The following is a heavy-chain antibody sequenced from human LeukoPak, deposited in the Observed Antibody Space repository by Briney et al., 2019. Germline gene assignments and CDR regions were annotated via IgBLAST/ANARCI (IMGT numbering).Heavy chain of an antibody. CDR1: GFTFSSYA. CDR2: ISSNGGST. V-gene: IGHV3-64D*06. CDR3: VKGGYSYGYFSYFDY. Sequence: GGSLRLSCSVSGFTFSSYAMHWVRQAPGKGLEYVSAISSNGGSTYYADSVKGRFTISRDNSKNTLYLQMSSLRAEDTAVYYCVKGGYSYGYFSYFDYWGQGTLVTVSS. D-gene: IGHD5-18*01. J-gene: IGHJ4*02.